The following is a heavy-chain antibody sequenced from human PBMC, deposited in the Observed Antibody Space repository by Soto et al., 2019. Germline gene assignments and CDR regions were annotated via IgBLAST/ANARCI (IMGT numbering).Heavy chain of an antibody. CDR2: INHSGST. Sequence: SGTLSLTCTGAGESXSSYXXSWIXXXPGKGLEWIGEINHSGSTNYNPSLKSRVTISVDTSKNQFSLKLSSVTAADTAVYYCARGQGSSSYLNFDYWGQGTLVTVS. D-gene: IGHD6-13*01. CDR1: GESXSSYX. V-gene: IGHV4-34*01. J-gene: IGHJ4*02. CDR3: ARGQGSSSYLNFDY.